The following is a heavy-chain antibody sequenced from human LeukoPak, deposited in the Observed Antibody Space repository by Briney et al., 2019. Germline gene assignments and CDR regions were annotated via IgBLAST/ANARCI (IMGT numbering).Heavy chain of an antibody. CDR3: ARARAAVGTPFDK. V-gene: IGHV4-4*07. J-gene: IGHJ4*02. D-gene: IGHD6-13*01. CDR1: GTFISGYY. Sequence: PSETLSLTCSISGTFISGYYWNWIRHPAGKGLQWIGRIYTSDSTYFNPSLKSRVTMSLDTSKNQFSLKLRSVSAADTAVYFCARARAAVGTPFDKWAQGILVTVSS. CDR2: IYTSDST.